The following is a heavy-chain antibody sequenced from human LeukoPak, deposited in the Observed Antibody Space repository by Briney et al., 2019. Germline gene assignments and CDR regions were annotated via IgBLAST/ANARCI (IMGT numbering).Heavy chain of an antibody. D-gene: IGHD2-8*01. CDR2: ISSSGTYL. V-gene: IGHV3-21*01. Sequence: PGGSLRLSCAASGFIFSSYTMDWVRQAPGKGLEWVSSISSSGTYLYYADSVKGRFTISRDNAKNSLYLQMNSLSAEDTAVYHCARDLGVSKHRYFDLWGRGTLVTVSS. CDR3: ARDLGVSKHRYFDL. J-gene: IGHJ2*01. CDR1: GFIFSSYT.